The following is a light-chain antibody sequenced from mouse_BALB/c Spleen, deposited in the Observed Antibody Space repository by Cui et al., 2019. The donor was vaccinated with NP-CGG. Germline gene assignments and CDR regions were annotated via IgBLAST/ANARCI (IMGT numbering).Light chain of an antibody. CDR1: TGAVTTSNY. CDR2: GTY. J-gene: IGLJ1*01. CDR3: ALWYSNHWV. Sequence: QAVVTQESAFTTSPGETVTLTCRSSTGAVTTSNYANWAQEKPDHLFTGLMGGTYNRIPGVPARFSGSLIGDKAALTITGAQTEDEAIYFCALWYSNHWVFGGGTKLTVL. V-gene: IGLV1*01.